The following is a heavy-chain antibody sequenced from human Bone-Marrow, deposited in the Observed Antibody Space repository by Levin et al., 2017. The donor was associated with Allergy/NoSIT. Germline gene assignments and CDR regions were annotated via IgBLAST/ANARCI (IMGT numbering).Heavy chain of an antibody. CDR2: VHSSGSS. D-gene: IGHD2/OR15-2a*01. CDR3: ARGHSTSGFDY. Sequence: SQTLSLTCAVEGGSFIGYYWSWIHQPPGKGLEWIGGVHSSGSSDYNPSLESRVNIVLDTSKTQFSLRLNSVTAADTAVYYCARGHSTSGFDYWGQGALVTISS. V-gene: IGHV4-34*01. CDR1: GGSFIGYY. J-gene: IGHJ4*02.